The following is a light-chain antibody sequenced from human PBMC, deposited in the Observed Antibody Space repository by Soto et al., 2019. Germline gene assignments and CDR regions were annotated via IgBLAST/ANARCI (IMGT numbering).Light chain of an antibody. CDR2: GAS. CDR1: QDISNW. Sequence: DIQMTQSPSTMTASVGDRVTITCRASQDISNWLAWYQHKPGKGPKLLIYGASTLESGVPSRFSSSGSGTDFTLTISSLQPEDFATYYCQQANSFLSITFGQRTRLEIK. J-gene: IGKJ5*01. V-gene: IGKV1D-12*01. CDR3: QQANSFLSIT.